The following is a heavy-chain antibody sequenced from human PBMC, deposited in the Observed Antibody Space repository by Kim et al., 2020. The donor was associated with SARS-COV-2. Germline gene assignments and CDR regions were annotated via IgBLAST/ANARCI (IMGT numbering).Heavy chain of an antibody. CDR2: IYYSGST. CDR3: ARPGYYYDSSGYFSASG. D-gene: IGHD3-22*01. V-gene: IGHV4-39*01. CDR1: GGSISSSSYY. Sequence: SETLSLTCTVSGGSISSSSYYWGWIRQPPGKGLEWIGSIYYSGSTYYNPSLKSRVTISVDTSKNQFSLKLSSVTATDTAVYCCARPGYYYDSSGYFSASGWGRGTLVTVSS. J-gene: IGHJ4*02.